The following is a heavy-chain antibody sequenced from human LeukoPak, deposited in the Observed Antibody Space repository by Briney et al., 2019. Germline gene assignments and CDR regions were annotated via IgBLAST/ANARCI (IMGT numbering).Heavy chain of an antibody. CDR2: ISSSGSTI. Sequence: GGSLRLSCAASGFTFSSYEMNWVRQAPGKRLEWVSYISSSGSTIYYADSVKGRFTISRDNAKNSLYLQMNSLRAEDTAVYYCAREDQVATGPGYYYGMDVWGQGTTVTVSS. CDR1: GFTFSSYE. J-gene: IGHJ6*02. V-gene: IGHV3-48*03. D-gene: IGHD5-12*01. CDR3: AREDQVATGPGYYYGMDV.